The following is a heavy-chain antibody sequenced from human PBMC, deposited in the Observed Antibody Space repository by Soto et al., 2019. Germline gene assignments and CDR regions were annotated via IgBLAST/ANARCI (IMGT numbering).Heavy chain of an antibody. CDR3: ARGVGYGDYAIDY. J-gene: IGHJ4*02. D-gene: IGHD4-17*01. CDR2: IWYDGSNI. CDR1: GFSFSYYG. Sequence: QVQIVESGGGVVQPGRSLRLSCTASGFSFSYYGMHWVRQAPGKGLEWVAVIWYDGSNIYYADSVSGRFTIARDNSKNTLHLQMNSLRAEDTAVYYCARGVGYGDYAIDYWGQGTLVTVSS. V-gene: IGHV3-33*01.